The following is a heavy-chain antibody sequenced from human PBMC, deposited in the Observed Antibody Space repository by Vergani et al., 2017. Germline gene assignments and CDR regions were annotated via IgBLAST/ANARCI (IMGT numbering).Heavy chain of an antibody. CDR1: GGTFSSYT. Sequence: QVQLVQSGAEVKKPGSSVKVSCKASGGTFSSYTISWVRQAPGQGLEWMGRITPILGIANYAQKFQGRVTITADKSTSTAYMELSSLRSEDTAVYYCARVDTANYYYYMDVWGKGTTVTVSS. V-gene: IGHV1-69*02. J-gene: IGHJ6*03. CDR2: ITPILGIA. CDR3: ARVDTANYYYYMDV. D-gene: IGHD5-18*01.